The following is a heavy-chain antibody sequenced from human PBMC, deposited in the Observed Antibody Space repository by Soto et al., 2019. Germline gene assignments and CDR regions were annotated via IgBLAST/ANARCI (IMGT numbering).Heavy chain of an antibody. V-gene: IGHV4-59*08. CDR1: GGSISSYY. CDR2: IYYSGST. J-gene: IGHJ4*02. D-gene: IGHD6-13*01. Sequence: SETLSLTCTVSGGSISSYYWSWIRQPPGKGLEWIGYIYYSGSTNYNPSLKSRVTISVDTSKNQFSLKLSSVTAADTAVYYCARSEPAKLAPDYWGQGTLVTVSS. CDR3: ARSEPAKLAPDY.